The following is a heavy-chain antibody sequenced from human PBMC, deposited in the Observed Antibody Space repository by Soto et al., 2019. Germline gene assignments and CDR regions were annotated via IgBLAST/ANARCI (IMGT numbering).Heavy chain of an antibody. CDR2: IYSRGNT. CDR3: ARGTYYFYMDV. V-gene: IGHV4-59*12. J-gene: IGHJ6*03. CDR1: GGSISSYY. Sequence: SETLPLTCTVSGGSISSYYWSWIRQPPGKGLEWIGYIYSRGNTYYNPSLKSRVTISLDTSDNQFSLTLSSVTAADTAVYYCARGTYYFYMDVWGKGTTVTVSS.